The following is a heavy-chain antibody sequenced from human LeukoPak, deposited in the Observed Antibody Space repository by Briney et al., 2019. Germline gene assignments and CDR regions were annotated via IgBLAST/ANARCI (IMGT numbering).Heavy chain of an antibody. CDR1: GFSLSTSGMR. V-gene: IGHV2-70*04. CDR2: IDWDDDK. D-gene: IGHD5-12*01. Sequence: VSGPTLVNPTQALTLTCTFSGFSLSTSGMRVSWIRQPPGKALEWLARIDWDDDKFYSTSLKTRLTISKDTSKNQVVLTMTNMDPVDTATYYCARGYSGYDFYYWGQGTLVTVSS. J-gene: IGHJ4*02. CDR3: ARGYSGYDFYY.